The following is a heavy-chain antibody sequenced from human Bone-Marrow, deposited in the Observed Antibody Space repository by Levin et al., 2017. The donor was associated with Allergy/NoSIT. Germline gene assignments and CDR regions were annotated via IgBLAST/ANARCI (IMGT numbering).Heavy chain of an antibody. Sequence: GESLKISCAASGFTFSSYAMSWVRQAPGKGLEWVSAISGSGGSTYYADSVKGRFTISRDNSKNTLYLQMNSLRAEDTAVYYCAKDAHYYGSGSYYYWFSGNYYYGMDGWGQGTTVTVSS. D-gene: IGHD3-10*01. V-gene: IGHV3-23*01. CDR3: AKDAHYYGSGSYYYWFSGNYYYGMDG. CDR1: GFTFSSYA. CDR2: ISGSGGST. J-gene: IGHJ6*02.